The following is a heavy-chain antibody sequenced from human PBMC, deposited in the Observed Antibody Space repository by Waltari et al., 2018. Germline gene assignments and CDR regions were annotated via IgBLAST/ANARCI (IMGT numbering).Heavy chain of an antibody. D-gene: IGHD3-10*01. J-gene: IGHJ4*02. Sequence: EVQLVQSGAEVKKPGESLKISCKGSGYSFTSYWIGWVRQMPGKGLEWMGIIYPGYSDTRYSPSFQGQVTISADKSISTAYLQWSSLKASDTAMYYCARAGSGSYYNPYYFDYWGQGTLVTVSS. CDR3: ARAGSGSYYNPYYFDY. CDR1: GYSFTSYW. V-gene: IGHV5-51*03. CDR2: IYPGYSDT.